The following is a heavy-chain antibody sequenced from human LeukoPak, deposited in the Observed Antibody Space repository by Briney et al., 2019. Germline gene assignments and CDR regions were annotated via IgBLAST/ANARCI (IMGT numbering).Heavy chain of an antibody. J-gene: IGHJ6*03. CDR2: IYTSGST. CDR1: GGSISSYY. D-gene: IGHD4-17*01. Sequence: PSETLSLTCTVSGGSISSYYWSWIRQPAGKGLEWIGRIYTSGSTNYNPSLKSRVTMSVDTSKNQFSLKLSSVTAADTAVYYCARDWGDYGSYYYMDVWGKGTTVTVSS. CDR3: ARDWGDYGSYYYMDV. V-gene: IGHV4-4*07.